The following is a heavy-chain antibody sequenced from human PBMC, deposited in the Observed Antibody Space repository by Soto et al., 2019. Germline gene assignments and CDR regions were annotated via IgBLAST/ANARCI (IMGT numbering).Heavy chain of an antibody. J-gene: IGHJ4*02. Sequence: PSETVSLACAVSGGSISSYYWSWIRQPPGKGLEWIGYIYYSGSTNYNPSLKSRVTIAVDTSKNQFSLKLSSVTAADTAVYYCARYPDSWGQGTLVTVSS. CDR1: GGSISSYY. V-gene: IGHV4-59*08. CDR2: IYYSGST. CDR3: ARYPDS.